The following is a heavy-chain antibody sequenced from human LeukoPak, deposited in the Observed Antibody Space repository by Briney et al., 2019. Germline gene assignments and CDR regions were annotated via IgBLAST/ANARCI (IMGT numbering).Heavy chain of an antibody. CDR2: IYYSGST. Sequence: SETLSLTCTVSGGSISSSSYYWGWIRQPPGKGLEWIGSIYYSGSTYYNPSLKSRVTISVDTSKNQFSLKLSSVTAADTAVYYCAGHRVVVTYDAFDIWGQGTMVTVSS. V-gene: IGHV4-39*01. D-gene: IGHD3-22*01. CDR1: GGSISSSSYY. CDR3: AGHRVVVTYDAFDI. J-gene: IGHJ3*02.